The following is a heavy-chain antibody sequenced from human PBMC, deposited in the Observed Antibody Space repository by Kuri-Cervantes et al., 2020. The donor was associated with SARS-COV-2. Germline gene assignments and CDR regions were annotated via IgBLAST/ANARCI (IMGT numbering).Heavy chain of an antibody. V-gene: IGHV1-2*06. CDR1: GYTFSAYY. CDR2: INPNNGGT. D-gene: IGHD3-22*01. J-gene: IGHJ4*02. Sequence: ASVKVSCKASGYTFSAYYMHWVRQAPGQGFEWMGRINPNNGGTNYAQNFQGRVTMTRDTSISTAYMELSSLRSDDTAFYYCATVGDYYDSSAYFEYWGQGTLVTVSS. CDR3: ATVGDYYDSSAYFEY.